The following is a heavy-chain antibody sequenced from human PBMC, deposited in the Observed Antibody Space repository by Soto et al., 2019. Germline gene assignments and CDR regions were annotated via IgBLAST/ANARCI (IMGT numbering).Heavy chain of an antibody. Sequence: SCKASGGTFSSYRINWVRQPTGKGLGWVSSIGTAGDTYNAVSVKGRFTISRDNAKNSLSLQMNSLRAGDMAVYFCAKSQEIGTHFFDSWGQGTQVTVSS. CDR2: IGTAGDT. V-gene: IGHV3-13*01. D-gene: IGHD6-13*01. CDR1: GGTFSSYR. CDR3: AKSQEIGTHFFDS. J-gene: IGHJ4*02.